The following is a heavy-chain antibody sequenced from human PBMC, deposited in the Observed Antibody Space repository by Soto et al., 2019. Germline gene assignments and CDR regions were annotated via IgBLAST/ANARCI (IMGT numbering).Heavy chain of an antibody. CDR2: ISTDKGQT. Sequence: QVQLVQSGPEVKKPGASVKVSCRTSGYTFTTFGITWVRQAPGQGLEWMGWISTDKGQTNYAQKFQGRVTMTTDTSTSTAYMELRSRRSDDTAIYYCATRSPAFDYWGQGTLVTVST. V-gene: IGHV1-18*01. CDR3: ATRSPAFDY. CDR1: GYTFTTFG. J-gene: IGHJ4*02.